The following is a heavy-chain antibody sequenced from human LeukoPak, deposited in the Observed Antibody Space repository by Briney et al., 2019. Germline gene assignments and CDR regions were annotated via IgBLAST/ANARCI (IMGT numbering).Heavy chain of an antibody. D-gene: IGHD1/OR15-1a*01. CDR1: GLTLSGYW. V-gene: IGHV3-74*01. J-gene: IGHJ4*02. CDR2: IDSDGSGT. Sequence: GGSLRLSCSASGLTLSGYWMHWVRQIPGKGLVWVSRIDSDGSGTSYADSVKGRFTISRDDVKNMLYLQMNSLRVGDTGLYYCSTVEHFWGQGTLVTVSS. CDR3: STVEHF.